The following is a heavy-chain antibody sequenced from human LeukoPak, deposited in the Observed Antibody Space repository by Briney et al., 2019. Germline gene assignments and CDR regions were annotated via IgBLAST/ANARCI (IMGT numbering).Heavy chain of an antibody. CDR3: ARGFALDF. J-gene: IGHJ3*01. CDR1: GDTVSSNSAA. V-gene: IGHV6-1*01. Sequence: LQTLSLTCDISGDTVSSNSAAWNWIRQSPSRGLEWLGRTYYRSKWYYDYAVSVKSRITISPDTSKSQFSLQLNSVTADDTAVYYCARGFALDFWGQGTMVTVSS. CDR2: TYYRSKWYY.